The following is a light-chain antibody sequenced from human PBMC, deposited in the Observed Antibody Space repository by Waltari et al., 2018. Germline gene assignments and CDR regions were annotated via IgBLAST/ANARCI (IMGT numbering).Light chain of an antibody. V-gene: IGKV3-20*01. Sequence: EIVLTQSPGTLSLSPGERATLSYRASQSFSSRYFAWYQQKPGPAPRLLIYGASSRAAGCPDGFSGSGSGTDFTLTISRLEPEDFAVYYCQQYGTSPPLTFGGGTKVEIK. CDR3: QQYGTSPPLT. CDR2: GAS. CDR1: QSFSSRY. J-gene: IGKJ4*01.